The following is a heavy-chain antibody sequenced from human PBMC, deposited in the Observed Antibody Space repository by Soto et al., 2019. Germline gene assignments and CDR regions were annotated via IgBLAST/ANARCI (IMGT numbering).Heavy chain of an antibody. J-gene: IGHJ4*02. Sequence: GGSLRLSCAASGLTFSNYGMHWVRQAPGKGLEWVAVISYDGSNKYYADSVKGRFTIPRDNSKNTLYLQMNRLRAEDTAVYYCAKAPNFDWLSHFDYWGQGTLVTVSS. CDR2: ISYDGSNK. V-gene: IGHV3-30*18. D-gene: IGHD3-9*01. CDR1: GLTFSNYG. CDR3: AKAPNFDWLSHFDY.